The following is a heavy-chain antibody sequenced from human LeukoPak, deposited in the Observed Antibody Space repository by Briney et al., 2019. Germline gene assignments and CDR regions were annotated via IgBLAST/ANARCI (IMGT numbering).Heavy chain of an antibody. J-gene: IGHJ6*03. D-gene: IGHD4-17*01. CDR2: MYYNGNT. V-gene: IGHV4-39*07. CDR3: ARGLVSSTPYGDYSHYYYYMDV. Sequence: SETLSLTCTVSGGSISSGSYYWGWIRQPPGKGLDWIGSMYYNGNTYYSPSLKSRLTISLDTSKNQFSLKLSSVTAADTAVYYCARGLVSSTPYGDYSHYYYYMDVWGKGTTVTISS. CDR1: GGSISSGSYY.